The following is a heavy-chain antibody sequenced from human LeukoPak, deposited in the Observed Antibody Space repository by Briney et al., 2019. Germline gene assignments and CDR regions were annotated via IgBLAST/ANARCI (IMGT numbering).Heavy chain of an antibody. Sequence: PSQTLSLTCTVSGDFLSSGDYYWGWIRQSPGKGLTWIGSIYYSGSTLYNASFESRVTMSVDTSKNPFSLKLRSVTAAHPAVYYWSRLCQVTTCAKFEYWGEGILVTVSS. D-gene: IGHD4-17*01. J-gene: IGHJ4*02. V-gene: IGHV4-39*01. CDR3: SRLCQVTTCAKFEY. CDR1: GDFLSSGDYY. CDR2: IYYSGST.